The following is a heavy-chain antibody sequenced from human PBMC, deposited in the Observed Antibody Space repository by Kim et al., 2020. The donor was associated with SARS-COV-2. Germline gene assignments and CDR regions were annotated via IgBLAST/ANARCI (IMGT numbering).Heavy chain of an antibody. V-gene: IGHV1-18*01. CDR3: ARGYYDFWSQNWYFDL. J-gene: IGHJ2*01. CDR2: ISAYNGNT. Sequence: ASVKVSCKASGYTFTSYGISWVRQAPGQGLEWMGWISAYNGNTNYAQKLQGRVTMTTDTSTSTAYMELRSLRSDDTAVYYCARGYYDFWSQNWYFDLWGRGTLVTVSS. CDR1: GYTFTSYG. D-gene: IGHD3-3*01.